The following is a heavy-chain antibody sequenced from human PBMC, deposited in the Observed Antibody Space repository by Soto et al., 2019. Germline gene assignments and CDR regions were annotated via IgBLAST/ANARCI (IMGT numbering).Heavy chain of an antibody. CDR2: ISAYNGNT. CDR3: ATGSFTSTGGRIGYHYNAMDV. D-gene: IGHD1-1*01. Sequence: VASVKVSCKASGYTFTSYGISWVRQAPGQGLEWMGWISAYNGNTNYAQKLQGRVTMTTDTSTSTAYMELSSLTSEDTAVYYCATGSFTSTGGRIGYHYNAMDVWGQGTTVTVSS. CDR1: GYTFTSYG. V-gene: IGHV1-18*01. J-gene: IGHJ6*02.